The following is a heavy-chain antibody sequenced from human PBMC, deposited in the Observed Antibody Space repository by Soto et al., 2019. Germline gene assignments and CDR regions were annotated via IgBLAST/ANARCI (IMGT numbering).Heavy chain of an antibody. J-gene: IGHJ6*02. V-gene: IGHV1-69*13. CDR3: ASDGIEGNHDSSGYCWGLANYGMGG. CDR2: IIPIFGTA. CDR1: GGTFSSYA. Sequence: SVKVSCKASGGTFSSYAISWVRQAPGQGLEWMGGIIPIFGTANYAQKFQGRVTITADESTSTAYMELSSLRSEDTAVYYCASDGIEGNHDSSGYCWGLANYGMGGWGRGTTVTVSS. D-gene: IGHD3-22*01.